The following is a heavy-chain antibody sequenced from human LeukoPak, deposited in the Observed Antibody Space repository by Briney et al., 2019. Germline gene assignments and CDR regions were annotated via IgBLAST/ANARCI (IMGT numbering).Heavy chain of an antibody. V-gene: IGHV1-2*02. CDR2: INSNSSGT. D-gene: IGHD2-15*01. Sequence: ASVKLSCTASGYTFTGYYMHWVRQAPGKGLEWMGWINSNSSGTNYAHSFKGRFTMTRDTSNSTAYMQMNRLRSDDTAVYYCGRGSVLRCYFDYWGQGTLVTVSS. CDR1: GYTFTGYY. J-gene: IGHJ4*02. CDR3: GRGSVLRCYFDY.